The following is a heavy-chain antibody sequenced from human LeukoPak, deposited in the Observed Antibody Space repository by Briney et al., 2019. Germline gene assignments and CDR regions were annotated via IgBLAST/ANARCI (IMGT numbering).Heavy chain of an antibody. D-gene: IGHD5-12*01. Sequence: PSETLSLTCTVSGDSISSHSWSLIRQPPGKGLEWIVYIYYTGNTNYNPSLKSRVTISVDTSKNQFSLKLTSVTAADTAVYYCARDLKSGYVDGAFAIWGQGTMVTVSS. CDR1: GDSISSHS. V-gene: IGHV4-59*11. CDR3: ARDLKSGYVDGAFAI. CDR2: IYYTGNT. J-gene: IGHJ3*02.